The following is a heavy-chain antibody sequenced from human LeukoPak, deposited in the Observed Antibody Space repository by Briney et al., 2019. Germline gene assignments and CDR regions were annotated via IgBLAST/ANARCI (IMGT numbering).Heavy chain of an antibody. J-gene: IGHJ4*02. CDR2: IYYSGST. CDR1: GGSISSSSYY. Sequence: PSETLSLTCTVSGGSISSSSYYWGWIRQPPGKGLEWIGSIYYSGSTYYNPSLKSRVTISVDTSKNQFSLKLSSVTAADTAVYYCASQVPRYCSGGSCYDEIYYFDYWGQGTLVTVSS. D-gene: IGHD2-15*01. V-gene: IGHV4-39*07. CDR3: ASQVPRYCSGGSCYDEIYYFDY.